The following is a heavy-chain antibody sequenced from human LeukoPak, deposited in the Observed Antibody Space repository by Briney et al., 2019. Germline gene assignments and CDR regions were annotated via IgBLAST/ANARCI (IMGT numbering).Heavy chain of an antibody. CDR1: GYTFTGYY. J-gene: IGHJ5*02. V-gene: IGHV1-2*06. Sequence: PVASVKVSCKASGYTFTGYYMHWVRQAPGQGLEWMGRINPNSGGTDYAQKFQGRVTMTRDTSIRTAYIELSRLRSDDTAVYYCARDYKYYFESSASYTNNWFDPWGQGTLVTVSS. D-gene: IGHD3-22*01. CDR3: ARDYKYYFESSASYTNNWFDP. CDR2: INPNSGGT.